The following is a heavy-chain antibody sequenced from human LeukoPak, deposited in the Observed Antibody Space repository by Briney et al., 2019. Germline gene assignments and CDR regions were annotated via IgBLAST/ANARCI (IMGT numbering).Heavy chain of an antibody. Sequence: SETPSLTCTVSGGSISSYYWSWIRQPPGKGLEWIGYIYYSGSTNYNPSLKSRVTISVDTSKNQFSLKLSSVTAADTAVYYCARVVRGGYYDSSGYYYFDYWGQGTLVTVSS. CDR3: ARVVRGGYYDSSGYYYFDY. CDR1: GGSISSYY. V-gene: IGHV4-59*01. D-gene: IGHD3-22*01. J-gene: IGHJ4*02. CDR2: IYYSGST.